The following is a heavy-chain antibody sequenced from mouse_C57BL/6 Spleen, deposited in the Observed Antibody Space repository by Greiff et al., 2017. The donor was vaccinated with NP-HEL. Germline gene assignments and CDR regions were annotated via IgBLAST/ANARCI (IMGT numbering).Heavy chain of an antibody. V-gene: IGHV1-26*01. J-gene: IGHJ2*01. CDR2: INPNNGGT. Sequence: EVQLQQSGPELVKPGASVKISCKASGYTFTDYYMNWVKQSHGKSLEWIGDINPNNGGTSYNQKFKGKATLTVDKSSSTAYMELRSLTSEDSAVYYCASSGTRDFDYWGQGTTLTVSS. CDR3: ASSGTRDFDY. CDR1: GYTFTDYY. D-gene: IGHD4-1*01.